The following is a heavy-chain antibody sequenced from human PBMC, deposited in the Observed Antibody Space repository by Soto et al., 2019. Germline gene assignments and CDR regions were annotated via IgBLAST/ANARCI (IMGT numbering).Heavy chain of an antibody. D-gene: IGHD6-19*01. Sequence: PSETLSLTCTVSGESISSYSWSWIRQPPGKGLEWIGNIHYNGNTKYSPSLKSRVTMSVDTSKNHFSLKLISVTTADTAVYYCASDLISGWDNDYWGQGTLVTVSS. CDR2: IHYNGNT. CDR1: GESISSYS. CDR3: ASDLISGWDNDY. V-gene: IGHV4-59*01. J-gene: IGHJ4*02.